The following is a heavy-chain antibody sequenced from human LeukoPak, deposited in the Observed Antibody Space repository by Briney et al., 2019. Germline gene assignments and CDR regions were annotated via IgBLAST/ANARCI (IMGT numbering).Heavy chain of an antibody. CDR1: GGTFSSYA. D-gene: IGHD6-6*01. Sequence: SVKVSCKASGGTFSSYAISWVRQAPGQGLEWMGGIIPIFGTANYAQKFQGRVTITADESTSTAYMELSSLRSEDTAVYYCAREGGVEYSSSPYNWFDPWGQGTLVTVSS. V-gene: IGHV1-69*13. CDR2: IIPIFGTA. CDR3: AREGGVEYSSSPYNWFDP. J-gene: IGHJ5*02.